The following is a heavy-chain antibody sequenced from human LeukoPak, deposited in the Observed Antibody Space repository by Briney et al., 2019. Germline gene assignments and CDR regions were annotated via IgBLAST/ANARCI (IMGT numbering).Heavy chain of an antibody. V-gene: IGHV3-64*01. D-gene: IGHD3/OR15-3a*01. Sequence: GGSLRLSCAASKFSFSTSGMHWVRQAPGKGLEFVSSINADGRGTYYSKSAKGRFTISRDNSKNTMYLQLDNLRPDDMGVYYCASLDLREIPWGQGTGVTVSS. CDR2: INADGRGT. J-gene: IGHJ5*02. CDR1: KFSFSTSG. CDR3: ASLDLREIP.